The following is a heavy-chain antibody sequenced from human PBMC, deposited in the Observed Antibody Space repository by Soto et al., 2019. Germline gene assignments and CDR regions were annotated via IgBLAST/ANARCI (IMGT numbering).Heavy chain of an antibody. V-gene: IGHV1-46*01. J-gene: IGHJ4*02. CDR3: ASDQPVLRFLEWLNXDY. CDR2: INPSGGST. D-gene: IGHD3-3*01. Sequence: ASVKVSCKASGYTFTSYYMHWVRQAPGQGLEWMGIINPSGGSTSYAQKFQGRVTMTRDTSTSTVYMELSSLRSEDTAVYYCASDQPVLRFLEWLNXDYWGQGTLVTVSS. CDR1: GYTFTSYY.